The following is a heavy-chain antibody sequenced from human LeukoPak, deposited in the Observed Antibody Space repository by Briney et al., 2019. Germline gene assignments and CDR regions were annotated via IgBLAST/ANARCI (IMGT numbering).Heavy chain of an antibody. D-gene: IGHD1-26*01. Sequence: SETLSLTCTVSGGSISSSSFYWGWIRQPPGKGLEWIGSIYYSGYTYYNPSLESRVTISVDTSKNQFSLKLSSVTAADTAVYYCARDETWELGFDYWGQGTLVTVSS. CDR1: GGSISSSSFY. CDR2: IYYSGYT. J-gene: IGHJ4*02. CDR3: ARDETWELGFDY. V-gene: IGHV4-39*07.